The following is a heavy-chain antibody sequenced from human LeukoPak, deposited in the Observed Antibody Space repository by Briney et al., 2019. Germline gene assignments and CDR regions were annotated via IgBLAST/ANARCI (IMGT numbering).Heavy chain of an antibody. CDR1: GGSFSGYY. Sequence: SETLSLTCAVYGGSFSGYYWSWIRQPPGKGLEWIGEINHSGSTNYNPSLKSRVTISVDTSKNQFSLKLSSVTAADTAVYYCARVVKELGYSSSRTYYYYYMDVWGKGTTVTVSS. J-gene: IGHJ6*03. V-gene: IGHV4-34*01. D-gene: IGHD6-13*01. CDR3: ARVVKELGYSSSRTYYYYYMDV. CDR2: INHSGST.